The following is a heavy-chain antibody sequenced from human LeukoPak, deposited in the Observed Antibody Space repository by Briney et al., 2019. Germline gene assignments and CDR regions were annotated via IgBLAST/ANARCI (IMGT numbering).Heavy chain of an antibody. CDR2: ISGSRGST. Sequence: GGSLRLSCAASGFTFSSYAMSWVRQAPGKGLEWVSAISGSRGSTYYADSVKGRFTISRDISKNTLYLQMNSLRAEDTAVYYCAKDNFDRSGTQYDAFDTWGQGTMVTVSS. CDR1: GFTFSSYA. V-gene: IGHV3-23*01. CDR3: AKDNFDRSGTQYDAFDT. J-gene: IGHJ3*02. D-gene: IGHD3-22*01.